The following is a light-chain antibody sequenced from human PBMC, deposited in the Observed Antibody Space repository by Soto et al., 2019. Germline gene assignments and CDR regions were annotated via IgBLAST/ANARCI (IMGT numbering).Light chain of an antibody. J-gene: IGKJ4*01. CDR1: QSISTY. CDR2: DAS. CDR3: QQRYVWLT. V-gene: IGKV3-11*01. Sequence: EIVLTQSPATQSLSPGERATLSCRAGQSISTYLAWYQQKSGQAPRLLIYDASNRATGTPARFSGSGSGTDFTLTISSLEPEDSAVYYCQQRYVWLTFGGGTKVDIK.